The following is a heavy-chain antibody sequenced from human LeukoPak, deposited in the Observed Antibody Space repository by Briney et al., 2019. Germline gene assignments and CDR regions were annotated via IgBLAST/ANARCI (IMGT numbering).Heavy chain of an antibody. CDR3: ARDRLPATAGY. J-gene: IGHJ4*02. Sequence: GASVKVSCKASGYTCTSYYMLWVRQAPGQGLEWMGIINPSGGSTSYAQKFLGRVTMTRDTSTSTVYMELSSLRSEDTAVYYCARDRLPATAGYWGQGTLVTVSS. CDR2: INPSGGST. CDR1: GYTCTSYY. D-gene: IGHD2-2*01. V-gene: IGHV1-46*01.